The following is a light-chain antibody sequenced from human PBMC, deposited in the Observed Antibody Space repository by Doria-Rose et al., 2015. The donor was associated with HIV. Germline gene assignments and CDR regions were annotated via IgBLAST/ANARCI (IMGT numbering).Light chain of an antibody. V-gene: IGKV1-27*01. Sequence: IRLTQSPSSLSASVGDRVTITCRASQGISNFLAWYQQKPGRVPKLLIYAASTLQSGVPSRFSGSGSGTDFSLTISTLQPKDVAIYYCQNYNSAPLTFGGGSKVEIK. CDR3: QNYNSAPLT. J-gene: IGKJ4*01. CDR1: QGISNF. CDR2: AAS.